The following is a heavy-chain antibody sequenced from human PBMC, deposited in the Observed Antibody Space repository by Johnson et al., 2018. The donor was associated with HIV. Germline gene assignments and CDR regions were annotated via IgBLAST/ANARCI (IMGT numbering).Heavy chain of an antibody. CDR1: GFTFSSYA. CDR3: AKDQWSSSWTNDAFDI. D-gene: IGHD6-13*01. J-gene: IGHJ3*02. CDR2: LRGSGDST. Sequence: VQLVESGGGLVQPGGSLRLSCAASGFTFSSYAMTWVRQAPGKGLAWVSTLRGSGDSTYYADSVKGRFTISRANSKNTLYLQMNSLRAEDPAVYYCAKDQWSSSWTNDAFDIWGQGTMVTVSS. V-gene: IGHV3-23*04.